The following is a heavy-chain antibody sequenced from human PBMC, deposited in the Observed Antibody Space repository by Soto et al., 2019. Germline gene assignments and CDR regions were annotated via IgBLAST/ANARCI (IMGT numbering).Heavy chain of an antibody. J-gene: IGHJ4*02. CDR3: AHSIAGPWEMDYFDY. CDR1: GFSLTASGVA. D-gene: IGHD1-26*01. V-gene: IGHV2-5*02. Sequence: QITLEASGPTLVKPTQTLTLTCSCSGFSLTASGVAVGWIRQPPGKALEWIALIYGDDDKRFRSSQKSRLTITSDIPKNQVVLTMSDMDPVDTATCYCAHSIAGPWEMDYFDYWGQGTLVTVS. CDR2: IYGDDDK.